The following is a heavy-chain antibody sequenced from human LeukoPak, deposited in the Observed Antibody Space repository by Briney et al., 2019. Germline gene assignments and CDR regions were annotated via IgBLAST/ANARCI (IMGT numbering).Heavy chain of an antibody. J-gene: IGHJ5*02. V-gene: IGHV1-8*01. CDR1: GYTFTTYD. D-gene: IGHD6-13*01. Sequence: ASVKASCKPSGYTFTTYDINWVRQATGQGLKWMGWMNPKSGNTGYAQKFQGRVPLTRNTSISTAYMELSSLRSEAAAVYYCAKAAAGRRAWSGPWGQGSLVTVSS. CDR3: AKAAAGRRAWSGP. CDR2: MNPKSGNT.